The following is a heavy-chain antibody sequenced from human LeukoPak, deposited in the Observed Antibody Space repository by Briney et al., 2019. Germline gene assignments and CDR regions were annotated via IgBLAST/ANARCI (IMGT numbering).Heavy chain of an antibody. CDR3: ARDGGRREDY. CDR1: QFTFSSYA. Sequence: GGSLRLSCAASQFTFSSYAMSWIRQAPGKGLEWVSGISSIGGSTVYADSVQGRFTISRDNSKNALYLQMNSLRAEDTAVYYCARDGGRREDYWGQGALVTVSS. CDR2: ISSIGGST. V-gene: IGHV3-23*01. D-gene: IGHD2-15*01. J-gene: IGHJ4*02.